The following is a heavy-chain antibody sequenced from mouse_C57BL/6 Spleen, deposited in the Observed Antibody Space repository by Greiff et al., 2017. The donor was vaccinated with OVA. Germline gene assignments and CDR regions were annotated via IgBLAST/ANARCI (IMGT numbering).Heavy chain of an antibody. CDR3: ARCYPSSWYFDV. J-gene: IGHJ1*03. V-gene: IGHV1-42*01. CDR1: GYSFTGYY. D-gene: IGHD2-12*01. Sequence: EVQLQQSGPELVKPGASVKISCKASGYSFTGYYMNWVKQSPEKSLEWIGEINPSTGGTTYNQKFKAKATLTVDKSSSTAYMQLKSLTSEDSAVYYCARCYPSSWYFDVWGTGTTVTVSS. CDR2: INPSTGGT.